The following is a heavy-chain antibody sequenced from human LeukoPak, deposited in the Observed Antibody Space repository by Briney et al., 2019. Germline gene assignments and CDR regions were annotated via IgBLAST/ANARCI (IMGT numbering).Heavy chain of an antibody. J-gene: IGHJ6*03. Sequence: SETLSLTCTVSGGSISSSSYYWGWIRQPPGKGLEWIGSIYYSGSTYYNPSLKSRVTISVDTSKNQFSLKLSSVTAADTAVYYCARALSGYDSYMDVWGKGTTVTVSS. V-gene: IGHV4-39*07. D-gene: IGHD5-12*01. CDR3: ARALSGYDSYMDV. CDR1: GGSISSSSYY. CDR2: IYYSGST.